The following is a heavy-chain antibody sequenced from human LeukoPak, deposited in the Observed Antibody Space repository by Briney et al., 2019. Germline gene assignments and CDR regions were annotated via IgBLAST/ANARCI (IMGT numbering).Heavy chain of an antibody. CDR1: GGSISSGDYY. D-gene: IGHD6-13*01. J-gene: IGHJ3*02. Sequence: SQTLSLTCAVSGGSISSGDYYWSWIRQPPGKGPEWIGYIFYSGSSLHNPSLKGRVTISEDRPKNQFSLKLSSVTAADTAVYYCARGARCTSSWGEAFDIWGQGTMVTVSS. V-gene: IGHV4-30-4*08. CDR2: IFYSGSS. CDR3: ARGARCTSSWGEAFDI.